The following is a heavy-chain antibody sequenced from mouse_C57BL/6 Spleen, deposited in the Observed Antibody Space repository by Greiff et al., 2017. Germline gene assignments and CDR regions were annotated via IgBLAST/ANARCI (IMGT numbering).Heavy chain of an antibody. CDR1: GYTFTDYY. CDR3: ARGKESNYAMDY. CDR2: IYPGSGNT. V-gene: IGHV1-76*01. Sequence: VKLQESGAELVRPGASVKLSCKASGYTFTDYYINWVKQRPGQGLEWIARIYPGSGNTYYNEKFKGKATLTAEKSSSTAYMQLSSLTSEDSAVYFCARGKESNYAMDYWGQGTSVTVSS. D-gene: IGHD5-1*01. J-gene: IGHJ4*01.